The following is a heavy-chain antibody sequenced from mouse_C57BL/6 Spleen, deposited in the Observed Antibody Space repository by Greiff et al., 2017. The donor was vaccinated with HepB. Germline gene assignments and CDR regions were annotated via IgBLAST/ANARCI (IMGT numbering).Heavy chain of an antibody. CDR3: AYGYLAWFAY. CDR1: GYAFSSSW. CDR2: IYPGDGDT. J-gene: IGHJ3*01. Sequence: VKLMESGPELVKPGASVKISCKASGYAFSSSWMNWVKQRPGKGLEWIGRIYPGDGDTNYNGKFKGKATLTADKSSSTAYMQLSSLTSEDSAVYFCAYGYLAWFAYWGQGTLVTVSA. D-gene: IGHD2-2*01. V-gene: IGHV1-82*01.